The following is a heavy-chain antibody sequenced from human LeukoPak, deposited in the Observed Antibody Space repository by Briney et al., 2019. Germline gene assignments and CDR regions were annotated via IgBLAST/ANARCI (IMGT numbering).Heavy chain of an antibody. D-gene: IGHD6-19*01. CDR2: ISSSSSYI. J-gene: IGHJ4*02. Sequence: PGGSLRLSCAVSGFTFSSYSVNWVPQAPGKGLAWVSSISSSSSYIYYADSLKGRFTISRDNPKNSLYLQMNSRRAEDTAVYYCARTSTGWSLDYWGQGTLVTVSS. CDR1: GFTFSSYS. CDR3: ARTSTGWSLDY. V-gene: IGHV3-21*01.